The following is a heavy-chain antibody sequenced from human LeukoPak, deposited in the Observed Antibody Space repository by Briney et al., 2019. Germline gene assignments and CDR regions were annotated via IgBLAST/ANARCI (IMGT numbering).Heavy chain of an antibody. CDR2: INPNSGGT. Sequence: ASVKVSYTASGYTFTCYYMHWVRQAPGQGLEWMGWINPNSGGTNYAQKFQGRVTMTRDTSISTAYMELSRLRSDDTAVYYCASGVRAAAGTDYGMDVWGQGTTVTVSS. CDR1: GYTFTCYY. J-gene: IGHJ6*02. CDR3: ASGVRAAAGTDYGMDV. D-gene: IGHD6-13*01. V-gene: IGHV1-2*02.